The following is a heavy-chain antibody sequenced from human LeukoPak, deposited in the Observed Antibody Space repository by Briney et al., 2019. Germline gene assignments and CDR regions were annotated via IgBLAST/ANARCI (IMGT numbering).Heavy chain of an antibody. Sequence: GGSLRLSCATSGFTFTNAWMTWVRQAPGKVLEWVGRIKSKSDGGTTDYAAPVKGRFTILRDDSKNTLYLQMKSLKTEDTAVYYCATAPALAYDYWGQGTLVTVSS. CDR3: ATAPALAYDY. J-gene: IGHJ4*02. V-gene: IGHV3-15*01. CDR1: GFTFTNAW. D-gene: IGHD2-2*01. CDR2: IKSKSDGGTT.